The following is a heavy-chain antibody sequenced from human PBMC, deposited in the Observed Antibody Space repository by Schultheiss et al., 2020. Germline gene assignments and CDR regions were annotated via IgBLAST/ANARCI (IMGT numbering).Heavy chain of an antibody. CDR1: GFIFNSYA. J-gene: IGHJ4*02. CDR3: AKASCSSASCSIDY. Sequence: GASLKISCAASGFIFNSYAMNWVRQAPGMRLEWVSIIGGGGNTFYADSVKGRFTISRDNSKNTVYLQMNSLRDEDTAIYYCAKASCSSASCSIDYWGQGTLVTVSS. V-gene: IGHV3-23*01. D-gene: IGHD2-2*01. CDR2: IIGGGGNT.